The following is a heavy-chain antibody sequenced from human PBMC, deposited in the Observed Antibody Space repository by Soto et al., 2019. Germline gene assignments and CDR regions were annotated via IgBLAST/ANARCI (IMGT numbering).Heavy chain of an antibody. V-gene: IGHV1-24*01. CDR3: AREVQDIVVVPAAPRKYYYYYYMDV. Sequence: ASVKVSCKVSGYTLTELSMHWVRQAPGKGLEWMGGFDPEDGETNYAQKIQGRVTMTTDTSTSTAYMELRSLRSDDTAVYYCAREVQDIVVVPAAPRKYYYYYYMDVWGKGTTVTVSS. J-gene: IGHJ6*03. CDR1: GYTLTELS. D-gene: IGHD2-2*01. CDR2: FDPEDGET.